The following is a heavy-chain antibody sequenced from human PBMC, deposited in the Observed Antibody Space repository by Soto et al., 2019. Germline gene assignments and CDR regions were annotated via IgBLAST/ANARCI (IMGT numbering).Heavy chain of an antibody. J-gene: IGHJ6*02. V-gene: IGHV3-23*01. CDR3: AKAFMGLYYYYGMDV. Sequence: EVQLLESGGGLVQPGGSLRLSCAASGFTFSSYAMSWVRQAPGKGLEWVSAISGSGGSTYYADSVKGLFTISRDNSKNTLYLQMNSLRAEDTAVYYCAKAFMGLYYYYGMDVWGQGTTVTVSS. CDR2: ISGSGGST. CDR1: GFTFSSYA. D-gene: IGHD3-10*01.